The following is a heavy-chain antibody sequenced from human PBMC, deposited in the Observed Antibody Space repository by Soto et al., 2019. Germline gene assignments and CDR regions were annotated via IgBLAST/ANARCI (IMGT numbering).Heavy chain of an antibody. CDR3: ARGDSSGYYLSAFDI. D-gene: IGHD3-22*01. V-gene: IGHV1-18*01. J-gene: IGHJ3*02. CDR2: ISAYNGNT. Sequence: GASVKVSCKASGYTFTSYGISWVRQAPGQGLEWMGWISAYNGNTNYAQKLQGRVTMTTDTSTSTAYMELRSLRSDDTAVYYCARGDSSGYYLSAFDIWGQGTMVTVSS. CDR1: GYTFTSYG.